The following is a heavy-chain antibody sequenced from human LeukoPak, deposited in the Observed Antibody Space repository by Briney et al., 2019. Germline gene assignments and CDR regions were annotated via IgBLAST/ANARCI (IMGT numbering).Heavy chain of an antibody. CDR3: ARGVTRRGAFDI. D-gene: IGHD2-21*02. J-gene: IGHJ3*02. CDR2: IYYSGST. Sequence: SETLSLTCTVSGGSISSYYWSWLRQPPGKGLEWIGYIYYSGSTNYNPSLKSRVTISVDTSKNQFSLKLSSVTAADTAVYYCARGVTRRGAFDIWGQGTMVTVSS. CDR1: GGSISSYY. V-gene: IGHV4-59*01.